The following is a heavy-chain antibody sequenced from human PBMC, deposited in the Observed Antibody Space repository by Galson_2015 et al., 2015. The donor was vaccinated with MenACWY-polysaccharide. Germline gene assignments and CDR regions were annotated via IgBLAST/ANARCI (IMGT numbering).Heavy chain of an antibody. CDR1: EFTFSTYW. Sequence: SLRLSCAASEFTFSTYWMHWVRQAPGKGLVWVSRINSDGSSTSYADSVKGRFTISRDNAKGTLYLQLNSPRAEDTAVYFCARGGGTELDDWGQGTLVTVSS. J-gene: IGHJ4*02. CDR2: INSDGSST. CDR3: ARGGGTELDD. V-gene: IGHV3-74*01. D-gene: IGHD3-16*01.